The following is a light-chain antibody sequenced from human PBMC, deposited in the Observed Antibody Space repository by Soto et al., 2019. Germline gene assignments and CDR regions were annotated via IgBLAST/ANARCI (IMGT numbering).Light chain of an antibody. CDR2: EVS. V-gene: IGLV2-8*01. CDR3: SSYAGSTSV. CDR1: SSDVGGYNY. J-gene: IGLJ1*01. Sequence: QSALTQPPSASGSPGQSVTISCTGTSSDVGGYNYVSWYQQHPGKAPKLMIYEVSKRPSGVPDRFSGSKSGNTASLTVSGLQAEDEADYYCSSYAGSTSVVGTGTKVTVL.